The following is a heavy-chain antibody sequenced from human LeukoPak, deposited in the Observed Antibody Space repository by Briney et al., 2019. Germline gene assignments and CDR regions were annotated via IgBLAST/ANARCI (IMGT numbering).Heavy chain of an antibody. J-gene: IGHJ4*02. D-gene: IGHD2-2*01. Sequence: PGGSLRLSCAASGFTFSSYGMHWVRQAPGKGLEWVAIMEEYGSYIFYVDSVKGRFIISRDNARNSLYLQMNNLRAEDTAVYYCARPRGCGSARCNNFDSWGQGTLVTVSS. V-gene: IGHV3-7*01. CDR3: ARPRGCGSARCNNFDS. CDR1: GFTFSSYG. CDR2: MEEYGSYI.